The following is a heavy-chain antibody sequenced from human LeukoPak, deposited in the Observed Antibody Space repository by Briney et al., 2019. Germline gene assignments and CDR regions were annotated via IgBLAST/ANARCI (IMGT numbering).Heavy chain of an antibody. D-gene: IGHD6-13*01. Sequence: PGGSLRLSCAASGFTFDDYAMHWVRHAPGKGLEWVSGISWNSGSIGYADSVKGRFTISRDNAKNSLYLQMNSLRAEDMALYYCAKDIGYSSSWEYFDYWGQGTLVTVSS. CDR2: ISWNSGSI. CDR1: GFTFDDYA. CDR3: AKDIGYSSSWEYFDY. J-gene: IGHJ4*02. V-gene: IGHV3-9*03.